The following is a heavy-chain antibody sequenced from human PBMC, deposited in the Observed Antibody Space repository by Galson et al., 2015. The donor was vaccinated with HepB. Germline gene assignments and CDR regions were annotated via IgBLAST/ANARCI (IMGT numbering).Heavy chain of an antibody. J-gene: IGHJ4*02. Sequence: SLRLSCAASGFTFRRYWMNWVRQAPGKGLEWVANINQDGSEKYYVDSVEGRFTISRDNANNSLYLELSSLRAEDTALYYCARGNADSLDYWGQGALVTVSS. CDR1: GFTFRRYW. D-gene: IGHD4-17*01. V-gene: IGHV3-7*03. CDR2: INQDGSEK. CDR3: ARGNADSLDY.